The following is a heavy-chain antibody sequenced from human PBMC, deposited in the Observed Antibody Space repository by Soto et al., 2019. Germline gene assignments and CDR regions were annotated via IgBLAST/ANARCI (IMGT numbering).Heavy chain of an antibody. CDR1: GFALGDFA. J-gene: IGHJ4*01. CDR2: ITSKKYGGTP. V-gene: IGHV3-49*03. CDR3: SGPPQEKYTPYIFPLYV. D-gene: IGHD2-15*01. Sequence: GGSLRLSCITSGFALGDFAMTWFRQAPGKGLEWVGFITSKKYGGTPQYAASVKGRFSISRDDSKSIAYLQMNNLKTDDTAVKFFSGPPQEKYTPYIFPLYVWAQGT.